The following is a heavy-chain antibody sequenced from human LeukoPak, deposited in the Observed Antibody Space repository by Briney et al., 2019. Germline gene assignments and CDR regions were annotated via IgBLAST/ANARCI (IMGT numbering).Heavy chain of an antibody. Sequence: GGSLRLSCAASGFTFSGCGMHWVRQAPGKGLEWLAFIWYDGRDKYYADSVKGRFTISRDNSKNTLYLQMNSLRAEDTAMYYCAKAPYSYGSYFDYWGQGTLVTVSS. V-gene: IGHV3-30*02. J-gene: IGHJ4*02. CDR3: AKAPYSYGSYFDY. CDR1: GFTFSGCG. D-gene: IGHD5-18*01. CDR2: IWYDGRDK.